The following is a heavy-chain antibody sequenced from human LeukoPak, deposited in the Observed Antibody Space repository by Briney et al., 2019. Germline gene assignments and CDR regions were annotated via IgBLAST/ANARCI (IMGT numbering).Heavy chain of an antibody. Sequence: PSQTLSLTCTVSGGSISSGGYYWSWIRQHPGKGLEWIGYIYYSGSTYYNPSLKSQVTISVDTSKNQFSLKLSSVTAADTAVYYCASCSSTSCYLKYWGQGTLVTVSS. J-gene: IGHJ4*02. CDR3: ASCSSTSCYLKY. CDR2: IYYSGST. D-gene: IGHD2-2*01. V-gene: IGHV4-31*01. CDR1: GGSISSGGYY.